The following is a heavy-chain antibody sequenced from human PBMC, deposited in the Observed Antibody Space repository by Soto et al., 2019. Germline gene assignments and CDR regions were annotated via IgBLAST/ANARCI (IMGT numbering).Heavy chain of an antibody. CDR3: ARAGDSGYDFGSWFDP. D-gene: IGHD5-12*01. CDR1: GWSFSGYY. Sequence: SETLSLTCAFYGWSFSGYYWSWIRQPPGKGLEWIGEINHSGSTNYNPSLKSRVTISVDTSKNQFSLKLSSVTAADTAVYYCARAGDSGYDFGSWFDPWGQGTLVTVSS. J-gene: IGHJ5*02. CDR2: INHSGST. V-gene: IGHV4-34*01.